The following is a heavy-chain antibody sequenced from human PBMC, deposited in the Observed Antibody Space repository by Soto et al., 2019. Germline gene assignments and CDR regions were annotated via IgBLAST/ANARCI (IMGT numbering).Heavy chain of an antibody. CDR2: IVSDGSRT. Sequence: GGSLRLSCAGSGFTFSRYWMHWVRQVPGKGLVWVANIVSDGSRTTYADSVKGRFTISRDNAKNTLYLQMDSLRVEDTAVYYCARDANAEPFDYRGQGTLVTVSS. J-gene: IGHJ4*02. CDR3: ARDANAEPFDY. V-gene: IGHV3-74*01. CDR1: GFTFSRYW.